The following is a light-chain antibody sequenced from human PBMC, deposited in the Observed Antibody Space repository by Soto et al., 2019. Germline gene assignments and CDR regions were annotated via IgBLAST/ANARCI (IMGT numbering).Light chain of an antibody. CDR2: EVS. CDR3: SSYTSSSTPLV. Sequence: QSALTQPASVSGSPGQSITISCTGTSSDVGGYNYVSWYQQHPGKAPKLMIYEVSNRPSRVSNRFSGSKSGNTASLTISGLQAEDEADYYCSSYTSSSTPLVFGGGTKVTVL. CDR1: SSDVGGYNY. V-gene: IGLV2-14*01. J-gene: IGLJ3*02.